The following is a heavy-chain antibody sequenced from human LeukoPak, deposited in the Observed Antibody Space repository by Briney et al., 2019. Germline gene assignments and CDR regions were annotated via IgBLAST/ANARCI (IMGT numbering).Heavy chain of an antibody. CDR3: ARSNYGPNYLDY. CDR1: GFTFSSFT. D-gene: IGHD3-10*01. J-gene: IGHJ4*02. V-gene: IGHV3-21*01. Sequence: GGSRRLSCAASGFTFSSFTMNWCRQAPGKGLEWVSAISSTSSDIYYADSVRGRLTIYRDNAKNPRYLQLNGLRADDTAVYYCARSNYGPNYLDYWGQGTLVTVSS. CDR2: ISSTSSDI.